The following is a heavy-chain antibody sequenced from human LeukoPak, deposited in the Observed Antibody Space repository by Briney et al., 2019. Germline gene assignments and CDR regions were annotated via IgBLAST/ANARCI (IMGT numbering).Heavy chain of an antibody. CDR2: IYYSGST. V-gene: IGHV4-39*01. CDR1: GGSISSSSYY. D-gene: IGHD1-26*01. CDR3: ASFHIVGVSFDP. J-gene: IGHJ5*02. Sequence: SETLSLTCTVSGGSISSSSYYWGWIRQPPGKGLEWIGSIYYSGSTYYNPSLKSRVTISVDTSKNQFSLKLSSVTAADTAVYYCASFHIVGVSFDPWGQGTLVIVSS.